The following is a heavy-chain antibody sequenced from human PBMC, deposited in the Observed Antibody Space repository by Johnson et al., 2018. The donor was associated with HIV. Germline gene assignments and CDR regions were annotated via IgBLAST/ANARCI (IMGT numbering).Heavy chain of an antibody. CDR1: GFTFSSYW. Sequence: VQLVESGGGVVQPGRSLRLSCAASGFTFSSYWMSWVRQAPGKGLEWVANIKQDGSEKYYVDSVKGRFTISRDNAKKSLYLQMNSLRAEDTAVYYCARAVPPCWDWVAFDIWGQGTIVTVSS. V-gene: IGHV3-7*02. D-gene: IGHD1-26*01. CDR3: ARAVPPCWDWVAFDI. CDR2: IKQDGSEK. J-gene: IGHJ3*02.